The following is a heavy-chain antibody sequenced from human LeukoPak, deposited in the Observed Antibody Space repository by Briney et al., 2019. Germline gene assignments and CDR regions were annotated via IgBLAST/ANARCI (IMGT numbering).Heavy chain of an antibody. CDR2: VNLQGST. CDR1: GGSVTSTNW. Sequence: SETLSLTCGVSGGSVTSTNWWTWVRQPPGKGLEWIGEVNLQGSTNYNPSLMGRVAISVDMSENHISLQLTSVTAADTAVYYCAREGGPYRPLDYSGQGTLVTVSS. V-gene: IGHV4-4*02. CDR3: AREGGPYRPLDY. J-gene: IGHJ4*02.